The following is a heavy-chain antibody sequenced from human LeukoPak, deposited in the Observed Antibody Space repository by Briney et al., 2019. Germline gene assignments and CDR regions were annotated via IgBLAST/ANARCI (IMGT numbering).Heavy chain of an antibody. CDR2: TYYRSKWYN. CDR3: ARGSAAAGPANWFDP. D-gene: IGHD6-13*01. Sequence: SQTLSLTCAISGDSVSSNSAAWNWIRQSPSRGLEWLGRTYYRSKWYNDYAVSVKSRITINPDTSKNQCSLQLNSVTPEDTAVYYCARGSAAAGPANWFDPWGQGTLVTVSS. V-gene: IGHV6-1*01. J-gene: IGHJ5*02. CDR1: GDSVSSNSAA.